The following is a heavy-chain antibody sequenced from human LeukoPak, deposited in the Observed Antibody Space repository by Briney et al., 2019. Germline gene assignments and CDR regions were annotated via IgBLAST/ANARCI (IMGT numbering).Heavy chain of an antibody. Sequence: SETLSLTCTVSGDSINSYYWSWIRQPAGKGLEWIGRIYTSGRIYTSGSTNYNPSLKSRVTMSVDTSKNQFSLKLSSVTAADTAVYYCARDSSGYYSSYYYYYMDVWGKGTTVTISS. V-gene: IGHV4-4*07. CDR1: GDSINSYY. CDR2: IYTSGST. D-gene: IGHD3-22*01. J-gene: IGHJ6*03. CDR3: ARDSSGYYSSYYYYYMDV.